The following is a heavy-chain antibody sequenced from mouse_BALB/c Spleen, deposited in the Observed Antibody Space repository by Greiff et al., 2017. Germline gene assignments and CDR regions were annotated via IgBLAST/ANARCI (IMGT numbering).Heavy chain of an antibody. J-gene: IGHJ2*01. CDR2: ISDGGSYT. CDR3: ARGFFDY. CDR1: GFTFSDYY. Sequence: EVMLVESGGGLVKPGGSLKLSCAASGFTFSDYYMYWVRQTPEKRLEWVATISDGGSYTYYPDSVKGRFTISRDNAKNNLYLQMSSLKSEDTAMYYCARGFFDYWGQGTTLTVSS. V-gene: IGHV5-4*02.